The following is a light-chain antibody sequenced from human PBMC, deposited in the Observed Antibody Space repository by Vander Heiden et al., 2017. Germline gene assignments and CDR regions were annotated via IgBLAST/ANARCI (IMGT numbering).Light chain of an antibody. CDR1: NIGSKH. V-gene: IGLV3-9*01. CDR2: RDS. CDR3: QVWDTRTVV. Sequence: SYELTQPPSVSVALGQTARITCGGNNIGSKHVHWYQQRPGQAPVLVIYRDSNRPSGIPERFSGSNSGNTATLTISRAQAGDEADYYCQVWDTRTVVFGGGTKLTVL. J-gene: IGLJ2*01.